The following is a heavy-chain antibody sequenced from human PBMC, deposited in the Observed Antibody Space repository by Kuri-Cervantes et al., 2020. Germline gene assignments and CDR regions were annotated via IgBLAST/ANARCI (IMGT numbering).Heavy chain of an antibody. D-gene: IGHD6-13*01. J-gene: IGHJ4*02. CDR1: GFTVSSNY. Sequence: GESLKISCAASGFTVSSNYMSWVRQAPGKGLEWVANIKQDGSEKYYVDSVKGRFTISRDNAKNSLYLQMNSLRAEDTAVYYCARSRPSSCFDYWGQGTLVTVSS. V-gene: IGHV3-7*01. CDR3: ARSRPSSCFDY. CDR2: IKQDGSEK.